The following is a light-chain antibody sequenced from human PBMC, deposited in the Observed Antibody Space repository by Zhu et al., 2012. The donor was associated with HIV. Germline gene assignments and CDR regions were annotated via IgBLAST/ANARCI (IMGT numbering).Light chain of an antibody. CDR2: KAS. J-gene: IGKJ1*01. V-gene: IGKV1-5*03. CDR3: QQYNSYSLT. CDR1: QSIGNW. Sequence: DIQMTQSPSTLSASIGDRVSITCRASQSIGNWLAWYQQKPGQAPKLLIYKASTLQDGVPFRFSGSGSGTEFTLSITSLQRDDSATYYCQQYNSYSLTFGQGTKGGDQT.